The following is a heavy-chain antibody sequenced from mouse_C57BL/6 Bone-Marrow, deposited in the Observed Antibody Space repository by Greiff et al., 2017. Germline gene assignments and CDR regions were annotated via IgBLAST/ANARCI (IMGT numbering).Heavy chain of an antibody. J-gene: IGHJ4*01. D-gene: IGHD1-1*01. CDR3: TTRIYYYGSSYDYYAMDY. CDR1: GFNIKDYY. Sequence: EVQLQQSGAELVRPGASVKLSCTASGFNIKDYYMHWVKQRPEQGLEWIGRIDPEDGDTEYAPKFQGKATMTADTSSNTAYLQLSSLTSEDTAVYYCTTRIYYYGSSYDYYAMDYWGQGTSVTVSS. V-gene: IGHV14-1*01. CDR2: IDPEDGDT.